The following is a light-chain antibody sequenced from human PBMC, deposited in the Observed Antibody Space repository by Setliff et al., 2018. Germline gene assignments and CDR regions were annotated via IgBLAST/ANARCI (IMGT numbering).Light chain of an antibody. J-gene: IGLJ1*01. V-gene: IGLV2-14*01. CDR2: EVS. Sequence: QSALTQPASVSGSPGQSITISCTGTSSDVGAYNYVSWYQQHPGKAPKLMIYEVSNRPSGVSNRFSGSKSGNTASLTISGLQAEDEADYYCTSYTSTFNYVFGTGTKVTVL. CDR3: TSYTSTFNYV. CDR1: SSDVGAYNY.